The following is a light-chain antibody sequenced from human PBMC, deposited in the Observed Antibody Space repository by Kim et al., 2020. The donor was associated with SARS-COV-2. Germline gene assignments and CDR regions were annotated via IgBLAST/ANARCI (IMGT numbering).Light chain of an antibody. J-gene: IGLJ2*01. Sequence: GQRVTISCSGSSSNIGSNYVYWYQQLPGTAPKLLIYRNNQRPSGVPDRFSGSKSGTSASLAISGLRSEDEAEYHCAAWDDSLSGPVFGGGTQLTVL. CDR1: SSNIGSNY. V-gene: IGLV1-47*01. CDR3: AAWDDSLSGPV. CDR2: RNN.